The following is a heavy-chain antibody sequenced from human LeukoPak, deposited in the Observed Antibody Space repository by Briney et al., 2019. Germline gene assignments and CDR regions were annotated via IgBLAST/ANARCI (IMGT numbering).Heavy chain of an antibody. CDR3: AKERATTTTFDY. Sequence: GSLRLSCAASGFTFSTYAMSWVRQAPGKGLEWVSLISGSGGSTYYANSVKGRFTISRDNSKNTLYLQMDSLRTEDTAVYYCAKERATTTTFDYWGQGTLITVSS. CDR1: GFTFSTYA. D-gene: IGHD1-26*01. CDR2: ISGSGGST. J-gene: IGHJ4*02. V-gene: IGHV3-23*01.